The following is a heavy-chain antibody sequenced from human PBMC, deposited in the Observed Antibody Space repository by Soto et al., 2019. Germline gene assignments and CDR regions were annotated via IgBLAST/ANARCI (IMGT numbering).Heavy chain of an antibody. D-gene: IGHD3-3*01. J-gene: IGHJ6*02. CDR1: GFTFSSYA. V-gene: IGHV3-64D*06. Sequence: GGSLRLSCSASGFTFSSYAMHWVRQAPGKGLEYVSAISSNGGSTYYADSVKGRFTISRDNSKNTLYLQMSSLRAEDTAVYYCVKEGDFWSGSPSYYGMDVWGQGTTVTVSS. CDR3: VKEGDFWSGSPSYYGMDV. CDR2: ISSNGGST.